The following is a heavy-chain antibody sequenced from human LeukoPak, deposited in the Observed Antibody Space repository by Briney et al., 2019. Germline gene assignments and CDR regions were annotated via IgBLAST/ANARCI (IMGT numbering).Heavy chain of an antibody. CDR2: IYYSGST. CDR1: GGSISSSSYY. CDR3: ARFTSALLSGYSGYDETAD. Sequence: PSETLSLTCTVSGGSISSSSYYWGWIRQPPGKGLEWIGSIYYSGSTYYNPSLKSRVTISVDTSKNQFSLKLSSVTAADTAVYYCARFTSALLSGYSGYDETADWGQGTLVTVSS. V-gene: IGHV4-39*01. J-gene: IGHJ4*02. D-gene: IGHD5-12*01.